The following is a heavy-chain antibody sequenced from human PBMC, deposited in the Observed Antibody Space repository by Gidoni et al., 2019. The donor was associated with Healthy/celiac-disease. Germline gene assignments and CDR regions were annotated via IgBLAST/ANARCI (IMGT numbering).Heavy chain of an antibody. Sequence: QVQLVQSGAEVKKPGASVKVSCKDSGYTFTGYYMHWVRQAPGQGLEWMGWINPNSGGTNYAQKFQGRVTMTRDTSISTAYMELSRLRSDDTAVYYCARVDDGYSSGWYYFDYWGQGTLVTVSS. CDR2: INPNSGGT. CDR1: GYTFTGYY. D-gene: IGHD6-19*01. V-gene: IGHV1-2*02. CDR3: ARVDDGYSSGWYYFDY. J-gene: IGHJ4*02.